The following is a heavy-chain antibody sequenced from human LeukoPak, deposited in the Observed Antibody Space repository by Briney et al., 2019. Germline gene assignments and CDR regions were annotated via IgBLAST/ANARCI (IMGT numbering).Heavy chain of an antibody. CDR2: IYYSGST. Sequence: SETLSLTCTVSGGSISSYYWSWIRQPPGKGLEWIGYIYYSGSTNYNPSLKSRVTISVDTSKNQFSLKLRSVTAADTAVYYCARDRGDAFDIWGQGTMVTVSS. V-gene: IGHV4-59*01. CDR1: GGSISSYY. CDR3: ARDRGDAFDI. J-gene: IGHJ3*02.